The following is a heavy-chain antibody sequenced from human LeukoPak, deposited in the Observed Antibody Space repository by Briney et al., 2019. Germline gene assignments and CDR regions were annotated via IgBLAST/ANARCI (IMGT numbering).Heavy chain of an antibody. V-gene: IGHV3-23*01. CDR3: GKATVEYRCGGYPEGLVDY. D-gene: IGHD6-19*01. J-gene: IGHJ4*02. CDR2: IFGSGGSA. Sequence: GGSLRLSCAASGFTFNNYAMYWVRQAPGKGLEWVAGIFGSGGSAHYADSVKGRFTILRDNSKNTVSLQMNSLRAEDTAFYDGGKATVEYRCGGYPEGLVDYGGQGTLGTVS. CDR1: GFTFNNYA.